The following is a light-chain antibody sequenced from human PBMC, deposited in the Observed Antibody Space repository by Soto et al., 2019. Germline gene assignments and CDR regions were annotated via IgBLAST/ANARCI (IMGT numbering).Light chain of an antibody. CDR3: QRGFT. CDR1: QSVSSY. Sequence: EIVLTQSPAILSLSPGERATLSCRASQSVSSYLAWYQQKPGQAPRLLIYDASNRATGIPARFSGSGSGTDFTLTISSLEPEDFAVYYCQRGFTFGPGTKVDIK. CDR2: DAS. V-gene: IGKV3-11*01. J-gene: IGKJ3*01.